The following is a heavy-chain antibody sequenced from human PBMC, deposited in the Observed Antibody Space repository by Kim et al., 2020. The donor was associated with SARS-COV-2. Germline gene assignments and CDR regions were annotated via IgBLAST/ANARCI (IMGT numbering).Heavy chain of an antibody. J-gene: IGHJ6*02. Sequence: SETLSLTCAVYGGSFSGYYWSWIRQPPGKGLEWIGEINHSGSTNYNPSLKSRVTISVDTSKNQFSLKLSSVTAADTAVYYCARYRCSSTSCYSNYYYYGMDVWGQGTTVTVSS. V-gene: IGHV4-34*01. CDR3: ARYRCSSTSCYSNYYYYGMDV. CDR1: GGSFSGYY. CDR2: INHSGST. D-gene: IGHD2-2*02.